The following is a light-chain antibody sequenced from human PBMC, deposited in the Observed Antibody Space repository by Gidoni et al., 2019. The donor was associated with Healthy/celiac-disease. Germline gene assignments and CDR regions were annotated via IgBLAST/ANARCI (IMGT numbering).Light chain of an antibody. CDR2: DAS. CDR3: QQYDNLPSIT. Sequence: DIQMTQSLSSLSASVGDRVTITCQASQDISNDLNWYQQKPGKAPKLLIYDASNLETGVPSRFSGSGSGTDFTFTISSLQPEDIATYYCQQYDNLPSITFGQGTRLEIK. V-gene: IGKV1-33*01. CDR1: QDISND. J-gene: IGKJ5*01.